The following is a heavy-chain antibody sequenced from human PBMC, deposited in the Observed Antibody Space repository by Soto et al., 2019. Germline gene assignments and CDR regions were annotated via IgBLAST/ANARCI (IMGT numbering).Heavy chain of an antibody. Sequence: SETLSLTSTVSGGSISSGGYYWSWIRQHPGKGLEWIGHINYSGSNYYNPSLKSRVTISIDTTKNQISLKMSSVTAADRAECYCARVRLRNLVHFDYWGQGTLVTVSS. CDR2: INYSGSN. CDR1: GGSISSGGYY. V-gene: IGHV4-31*03. CDR3: ARVRLRNLVHFDY. D-gene: IGHD4-17*01. J-gene: IGHJ4*02.